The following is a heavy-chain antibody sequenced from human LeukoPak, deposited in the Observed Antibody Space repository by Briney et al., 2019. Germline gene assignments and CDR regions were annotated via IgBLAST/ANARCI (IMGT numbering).Heavy chain of an antibody. Sequence: GGSLRLSCAASGFTIRGFWMHWVRQTPGEGLVWVSRIDNDGDSPTYADSVKGRFTTSRDNAKNTVYLQMNSLIAEDTGVYYCDRDRPHNWFDPWGHGTLVIVSS. CDR1: GFTIRGFW. CDR3: DRDRPHNWFDP. J-gene: IGHJ5*02. CDR2: IDNDGDSP. V-gene: IGHV3-74*01.